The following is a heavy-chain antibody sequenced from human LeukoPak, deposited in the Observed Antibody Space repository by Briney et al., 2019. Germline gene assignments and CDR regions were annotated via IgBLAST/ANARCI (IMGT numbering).Heavy chain of an antibody. CDR2: INHSGST. CDR3: ARGKGGDYGGFDY. V-gene: IGHV4-34*01. CDR1: GGSFSGYY. Sequence: SETLSLTCAVYGGSFSGYYWSWIRQPPGKGLEWIGEINHSGSTNYNPSLKSRVTISVDTSKNQFSLKLSSVTAADTAVYYCARGKGGDYGGFDYWGRGTLVTVSS. J-gene: IGHJ4*02. D-gene: IGHD4-23*01.